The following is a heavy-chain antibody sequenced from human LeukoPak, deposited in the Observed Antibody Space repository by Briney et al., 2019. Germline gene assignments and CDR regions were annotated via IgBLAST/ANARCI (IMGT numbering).Heavy chain of an antibody. D-gene: IGHD3-10*01. V-gene: IGHV4-34*01. CDR1: GGSFSGYY. CDR2: INHSGST. J-gene: IGHJ6*03. Sequence: SETLSLTCAVYGGSFSGYYWSWIRQPPGKGLEWIGEINHSGSTNYNPSLKSRVTISVDTSKNQFSLKLSFVTAADTAVYYCARRTYYYGSGSYYNKQNYYYYMDVWGKGTTVTISS. CDR3: ARRTYYYGSGSYYNKQNYYYYMDV.